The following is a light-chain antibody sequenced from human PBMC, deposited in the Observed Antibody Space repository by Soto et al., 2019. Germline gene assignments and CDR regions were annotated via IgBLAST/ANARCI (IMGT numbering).Light chain of an antibody. V-gene: IGKV3-11*01. J-gene: IGKJ1*01. CDR2: DAS. CDR1: QSVSSY. Sequence: EIVLTQFPATLSLSPGERATLSCRASQSVSSYLAWYQQKPGQAPRVLIYDASNRATDIPVRFSGSGSGTDFTLTISSLEPEDFAVYYCQQRSNWSTFGQGTKVDFK. CDR3: QQRSNWST.